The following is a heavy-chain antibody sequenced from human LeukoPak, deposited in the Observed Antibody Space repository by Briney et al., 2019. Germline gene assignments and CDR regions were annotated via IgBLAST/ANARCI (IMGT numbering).Heavy chain of an antibody. Sequence: SGGSLRLSCAASGFTFSSYAIHWVRQAPGKGLEWVAVISYDGSNKYCADSVKGRFTISRDNSKNTLYLQMNSLRSEDTAVYYCASTGSGSYYNWGTLDYWGQGTLVTVSS. D-gene: IGHD3-10*01. J-gene: IGHJ4*02. CDR1: GFTFSSYA. V-gene: IGHV3-30*04. CDR3: ASTGSGSYYNWGTLDY. CDR2: ISYDGSNK.